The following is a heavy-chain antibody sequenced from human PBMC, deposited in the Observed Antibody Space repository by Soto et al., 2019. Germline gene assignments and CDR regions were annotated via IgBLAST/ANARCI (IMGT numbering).Heavy chain of an antibody. J-gene: IGHJ6*03. V-gene: IGHV4-39*01. CDR3: AKELPSTKLHYYMDV. CDR2: IYYSGST. Sequence: PSETLSLTCTVSGGSISSSSYYWGWIRQPPGKGLEWIGSIYYSGSTYYNPSLKSRVTISVDTSKNQFSLKLSSVTAADTAVYYCAKELPSTKLHYYMDVWGKGTTVTVSS. D-gene: IGHD1-26*01. CDR1: GGSISSSSYY.